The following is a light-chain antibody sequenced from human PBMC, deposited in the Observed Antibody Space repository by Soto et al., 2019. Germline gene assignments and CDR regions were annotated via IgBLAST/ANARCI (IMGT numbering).Light chain of an antibody. CDR3: QEYNNWPPLT. V-gene: IGKV3-15*01. CDR1: QSVSRN. Sequence: EIVVTQSPATLSVSPGERVTLSCRASQSVSRNLAWYQQSPGQAPRLLIFDASTRATGVPARFSGGGSGTDFTLTISSLQSEDFAVYYCQEYNNWPPLTFGQGTKVEIK. CDR2: DAS. J-gene: IGKJ1*01.